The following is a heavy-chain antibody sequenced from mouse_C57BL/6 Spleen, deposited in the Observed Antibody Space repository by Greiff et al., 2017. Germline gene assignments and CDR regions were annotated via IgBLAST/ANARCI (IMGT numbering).Heavy chain of an antibody. CDR3: ASHYDDDDY. D-gene: IGHD2-4*01. CDR2: IPPNSGST. CDR1: GYTFTSYW. Sequence: VQLQQPGAELVKPGASVKLSCKASGYTFTSYWMHWVKQRPGPGLEWIGKIPPNSGSTNYNEKFKSKATLTEHKSSSTAYMQLSSLTSEDSAVYYCASHYDDDDYWGQGTTLTVSS. V-gene: IGHV1-64*01. J-gene: IGHJ2*01.